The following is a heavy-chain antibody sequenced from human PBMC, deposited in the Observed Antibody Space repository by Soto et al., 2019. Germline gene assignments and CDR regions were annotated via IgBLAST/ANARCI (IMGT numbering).Heavy chain of an antibody. CDR3: VSAQEGGSCDFDY. Sequence: QAQLQDSGPGLVKTSETLSLTCTVSGGSLRSGNYSGRGIRQPPGRGLQWIGYISDSGSSRYNLSLKSRVTISGDTAQDQFCLDVRSVTPADTAVYYWVSAQEGGSCDFDYLGQGTLVTVS. CDR2: ISDSGSS. CDR1: GGSLRSGNYS. D-gene: IGHD2-15*01. J-gene: IGHJ4*02. V-gene: IGHV4-61*01.